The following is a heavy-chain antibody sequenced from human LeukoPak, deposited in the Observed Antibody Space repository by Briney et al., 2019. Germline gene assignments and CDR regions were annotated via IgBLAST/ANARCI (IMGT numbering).Heavy chain of an antibody. CDR3: ARTAMRFGPYYYYYMDV. J-gene: IGHJ6*03. CDR2: INWNGGST. D-gene: IGHD5-18*01. CDR1: GFTLDDYG. Sequence: GSLRLSCAASGFTLDDYGMSWVRPAPGKGLELVSGINWNGGSTGYADSVKGRFTISRDNAKNSLYLQMNSLRAEDTALYHCARTAMRFGPYYYYYMDVWGKGTTVTISS. V-gene: IGHV3-20*01.